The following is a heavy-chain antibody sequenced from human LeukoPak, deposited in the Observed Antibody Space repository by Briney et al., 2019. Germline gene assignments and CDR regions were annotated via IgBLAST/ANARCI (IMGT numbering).Heavy chain of an antibody. CDR3: ARGIAAAGTREYYFDY. Sequence: RPSETLSLTCTVSGYSISSGYYWGWIRQPPGKGLEWIGSIYHSGSTYYNPSLKNRVTISVDTSKNQFSLKLSSVTAADTAVYYCARGIAAAGTREYYFDYWGQGTLVTVSS. CDR1: GYSISSGYY. J-gene: IGHJ4*02. D-gene: IGHD6-13*01. CDR2: IYHSGST. V-gene: IGHV4-38-2*02.